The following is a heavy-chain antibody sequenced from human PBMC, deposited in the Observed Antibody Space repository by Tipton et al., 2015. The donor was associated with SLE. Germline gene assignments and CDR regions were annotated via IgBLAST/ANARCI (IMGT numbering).Heavy chain of an antibody. V-gene: IGHV4-39*07. CDR1: GGSISSSSYC. CDR3: ARDPNGGYGSFDY. Sequence: TLSLTCTVSGGSISSSSYCWGWIRQPPGKGLEWIGRIYYSGSSYYNPSLKSRVTISVDTSKNQFSLKLSSVTAADTAVYYCARDPNGGYGSFDYWGLGALVTVSS. J-gene: IGHJ4*02. D-gene: IGHD7-27*01. CDR2: IYYSGSS.